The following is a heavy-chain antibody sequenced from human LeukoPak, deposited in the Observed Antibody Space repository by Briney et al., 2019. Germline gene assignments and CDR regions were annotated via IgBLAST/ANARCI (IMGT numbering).Heavy chain of an antibody. CDR2: A. Sequence: AKYAQKVQGRVTMSTDESTSTAYMELSSLRSEDTAVYYCAREAGITVFGVAQPGGAYDIWGQGTMVTVSS. CDR3: AREAGITVFGVAQPGGAYDI. J-gene: IGHJ3*02. V-gene: IGHV1-69*05. D-gene: IGHD3-3*01.